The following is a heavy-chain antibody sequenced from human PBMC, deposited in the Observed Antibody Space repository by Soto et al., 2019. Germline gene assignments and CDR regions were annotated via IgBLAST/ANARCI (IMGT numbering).Heavy chain of an antibody. Sequence: EVQLVESGGGLVQPGGSLRLSCAASGFTFSSYWMHWVRQAPGKGLVWVSRINSDGSSTSYADSVKGRFTISRDNAKNTLYLQMNSLRAEATAVYYCASGYSSSWDGPFDIWGQGTMVTVSS. CDR1: GFTFSSYW. V-gene: IGHV3-74*01. CDR2: INSDGSST. CDR3: ASGYSSSWDGPFDI. J-gene: IGHJ3*02. D-gene: IGHD6-13*01.